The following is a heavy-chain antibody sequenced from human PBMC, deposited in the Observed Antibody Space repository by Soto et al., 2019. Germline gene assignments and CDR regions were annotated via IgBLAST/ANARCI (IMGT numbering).Heavy chain of an antibody. Sequence: QVQLVQSGTEVKKPGSSVKVSCKASGGTFRNYPINWVRQAPGQGLEWMRSILPLTDIPDYAQNFQARLTISADKSTSTAYMELSSLTSDDTAMYFCARGPLVVLNYFESWGQGTLVTVSS. CDR3: ARGPLVVLNYFES. J-gene: IGHJ4*02. CDR1: GGTFRNYP. V-gene: IGHV1-69*02. CDR2: ILPLTDIP.